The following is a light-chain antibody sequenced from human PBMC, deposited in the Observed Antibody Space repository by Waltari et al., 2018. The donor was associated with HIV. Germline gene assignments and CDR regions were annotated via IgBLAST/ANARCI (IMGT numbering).Light chain of an antibody. V-gene: IGLV3-25*03. CDR1: ALPKQY. Sequence: SYELTQPPSVSVSPGQTARITCSGAALPKQYVYWYQQKPGQPPELLIYKDTERPSVIPERFSGSSSGTTVTLTISGVQAEDDADYYCHSSDSSGTYVFGTGTKVTVL. CDR2: KDT. J-gene: IGLJ1*01. CDR3: HSSDSSGTYV.